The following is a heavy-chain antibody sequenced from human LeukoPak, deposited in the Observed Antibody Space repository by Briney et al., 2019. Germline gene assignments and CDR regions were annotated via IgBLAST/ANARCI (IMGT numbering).Heavy chain of an antibody. V-gene: IGHV1-69*13. Sequence: SVKVSCKASGGTFSSYAISWVRQAPGQGLEWMGGIVPIFGTANYAQKFQGRVTITADESTSTAYMELSSLRSEDTAVYYCARSRSIAARERDYWGQGTLVTVSS. CDR1: GGTFSSYA. D-gene: IGHD6-6*01. CDR3: ARSRSIAARERDY. CDR2: IVPIFGTA. J-gene: IGHJ4*02.